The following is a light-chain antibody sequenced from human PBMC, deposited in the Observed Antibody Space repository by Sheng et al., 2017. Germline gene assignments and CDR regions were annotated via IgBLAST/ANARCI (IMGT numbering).Light chain of an antibody. V-gene: IGKV3-20*01. CDR3: QQYGSSLFT. CDR2: GAS. CDR1: QNIGRS. Sequence: VMTQSPVTLSVSPGERATVSCRASQNIGRSLAWYQQKPGQAPRLLIYGASSRATGIPDRFSGSGSGTDFTLTISRLEPEDFAVYYCQQYGSSLFTFGPGTKVDIK. J-gene: IGKJ3*01.